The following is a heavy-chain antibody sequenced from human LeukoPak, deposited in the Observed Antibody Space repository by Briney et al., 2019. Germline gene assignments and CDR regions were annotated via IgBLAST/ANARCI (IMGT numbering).Heavy chain of an antibody. CDR3: ARSGDWNYVEDAFDI. Sequence: GASVKVSCKASGYTFTSYGISWVRQAPGQGLEWIGWISAYNGNTNYAQKLQGRVAMTTDTSTSTAYMELRSLRSDDTAVYYCARSGDWNYVEDAFDIWGQGTMVTVSS. D-gene: IGHD1-7*01. J-gene: IGHJ3*02. CDR2: ISAYNGNT. CDR1: GYTFTSYG. V-gene: IGHV1-18*01.